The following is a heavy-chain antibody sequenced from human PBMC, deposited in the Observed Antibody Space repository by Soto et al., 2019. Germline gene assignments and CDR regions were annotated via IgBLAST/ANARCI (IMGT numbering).Heavy chain of an antibody. Sequence: QVQLVESGGGVVQPGRSLRLSCAASGFTFSSYAMHWVRQAPGKGLEWVAVISYDGSNKYYADSVKGRFTISRDNSKNTLYPQMNSLRDEDTAVYYCARGHGYYYYYGMDVCGQGTTVTVSS. V-gene: IGHV3-30-3*01. CDR1: GFTFSSYA. CDR3: ARGHGYYYYYGMDV. CDR2: ISYDGSNK. J-gene: IGHJ6*02.